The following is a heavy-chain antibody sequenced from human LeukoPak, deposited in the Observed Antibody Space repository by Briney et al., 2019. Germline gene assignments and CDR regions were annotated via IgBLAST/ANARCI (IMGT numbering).Heavy chain of an antibody. V-gene: IGHV3-74*01. CDR2: INSDGSST. Sequence: GGSLRLSCAASGFTFSSYWMHWVRQAPGKGLVWVSRINSDGSSTSYADSGRGRFTISRDDAKSTLYLQMNSLRAEDKAVYYCARSGWPYYFDYWGQGTLVTVSS. J-gene: IGHJ4*02. D-gene: IGHD3-22*01. CDR1: GFTFSSYW. CDR3: ARSGWPYYFDY.